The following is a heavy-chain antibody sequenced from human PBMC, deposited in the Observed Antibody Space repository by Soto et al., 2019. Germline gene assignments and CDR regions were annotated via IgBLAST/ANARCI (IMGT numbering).Heavy chain of an antibody. CDR1: GGSCSGYY. D-gene: IGHD3-3*01. CDR2: INHSGST. Sequence: PSETLSLTCAGYGGSCSGYYWSWIRQPPGKGLEWIGEINHSGSTNYNPSLKSRVTISVDTSKNQFSLKLSSVTAADTAVYYCARGRFGSYYDFWSGYYDWFDPWGQGTLVTVSS. V-gene: IGHV4-34*01. J-gene: IGHJ5*02. CDR3: ARGRFGSYYDFWSGYYDWFDP.